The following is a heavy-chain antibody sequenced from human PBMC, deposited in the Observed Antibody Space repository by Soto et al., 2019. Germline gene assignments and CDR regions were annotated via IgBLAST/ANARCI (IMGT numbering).Heavy chain of an antibody. D-gene: IGHD2-15*01. J-gene: IGHJ4*02. Sequence: QVQLVQSGAEVKKPGASVKVSCKASGYTFTNFGISWVRQAPEKGLEWMGWISAYNGNTNYAQKFQGRITMNTDTTTSTASMERRSVRADGTAVYYCARGRTPIDYLGQGTLVTVS. CDR1: GYTFTNFG. CDR2: ISAYNGNT. V-gene: IGHV1-18*01. CDR3: ARGRTPIDY.